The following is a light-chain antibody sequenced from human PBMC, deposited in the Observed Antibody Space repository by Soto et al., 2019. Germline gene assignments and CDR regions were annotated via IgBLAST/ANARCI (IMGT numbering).Light chain of an antibody. CDR1: QTISSW. Sequence: DIQMTHSPSTLSGSVGDRVTITCRASQTISSWLAWYQQKPGKAPKLLIYKASTLESGVPARFSGSGSGTDFTLTISSLQPEDFATYYCQKHDGAPWTFGQGTKVDIK. CDR2: KAS. CDR3: QKHDGAPWT. J-gene: IGKJ1*01. V-gene: IGKV1-5*03.